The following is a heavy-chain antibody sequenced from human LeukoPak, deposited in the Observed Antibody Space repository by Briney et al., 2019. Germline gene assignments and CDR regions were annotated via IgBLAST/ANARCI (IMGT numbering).Heavy chain of an antibody. Sequence: GGSLRLSCAASGFTFSSYAMSWVRQAPGKGLEWASGISGSGDNTYYADSVKGRFTISRDNSKNTLYVQVNSLGTEDTAAYYCAKGSYYDSSGSFYFDYWGQGTLVAVSS. V-gene: IGHV3-23*01. D-gene: IGHD3-22*01. CDR3: AKGSYYDSSGSFYFDY. J-gene: IGHJ4*02. CDR2: ISGSGDNT. CDR1: GFTFSSYA.